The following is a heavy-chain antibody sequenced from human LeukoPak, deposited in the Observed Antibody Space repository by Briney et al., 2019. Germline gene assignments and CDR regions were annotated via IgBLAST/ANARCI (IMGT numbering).Heavy chain of an antibody. CDR1: GYTFTSYG. D-gene: IGHD3-22*01. J-gene: IGHJ4*02. CDR2: ISAYNGNT. V-gene: IGHV1-18*01. Sequence: ASVKVSCKASGYTFTSYGITWVRQAPGQGLEWMGWISAYNGNTNYAQKLQGRVTMTTDTSTSTAYMELRSLRSDDTAVYYCARDRRRYYYVSSGYDYWGQGTLVTVSS. CDR3: ARDRRRYYYVSSGYDY.